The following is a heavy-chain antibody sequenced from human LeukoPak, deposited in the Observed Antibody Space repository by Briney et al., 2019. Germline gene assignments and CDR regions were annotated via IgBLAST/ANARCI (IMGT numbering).Heavy chain of an antibody. CDR3: ARGRAAAGTVIQD. CDR2: ISSEGSRT. D-gene: IGHD6-13*01. CDR1: GFTFSEYW. V-gene: IGHV3-74*01. Sequence: PGGSLRLSCAASGFTFSEYWMHWVRHAPGKGVVWVSRISSEGSRTDYSDSVKGRFTISSDHAKNTLYLQMNSLRVEDAAVYYCARGRAAAGTVIQDWGQGTLVTVSS. J-gene: IGHJ4*02.